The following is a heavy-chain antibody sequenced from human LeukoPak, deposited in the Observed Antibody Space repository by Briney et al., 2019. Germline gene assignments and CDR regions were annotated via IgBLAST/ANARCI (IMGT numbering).Heavy chain of an antibody. CDR1: GGSISSYY. V-gene: IGHV4-59*01. Sequence: PSETLSHTCTVSGGSISSYYWSWIRQPPGKGLEWIGYVYYSGRTNYNPSLKSRVTISVDTSKNQFSLKLSSVTAADTAVYYCARTFSESYYYYGMDVWGQGTTVTVSS. CDR2: VYYSGRT. CDR3: ARTFSESYYYYGMDV. J-gene: IGHJ6*02. D-gene: IGHD1-26*01.